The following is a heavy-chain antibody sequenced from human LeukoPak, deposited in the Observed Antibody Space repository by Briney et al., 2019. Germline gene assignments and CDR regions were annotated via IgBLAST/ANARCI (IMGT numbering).Heavy chain of an antibody. Sequence: ASVKVSCKASGYTFTSYDINWVRQATGQGLEWMGWMNPNSGNTGYAQKFQGRVTMTRNTSISTAYMELSSLRSEDTAVYYCAREYLALDEVAAAGRSWFDPWGQGTLVTVSS. CDR1: GYTFTSYD. D-gene: IGHD6-13*01. J-gene: IGHJ5*02. CDR2: MNPNSGNT. V-gene: IGHV1-8*01. CDR3: AREYLALDEVAAAGRSWFDP.